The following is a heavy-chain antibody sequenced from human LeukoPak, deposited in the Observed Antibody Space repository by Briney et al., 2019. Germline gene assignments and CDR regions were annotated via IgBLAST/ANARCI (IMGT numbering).Heavy chain of an antibody. Sequence: HEASVKVSCKASGYTFTSYYMHWVRQAPGQGLEWMGLINPSGGSTSYAQKFQGRVTMTRDTSTSTVYMELNSLRAEDTAVYYCARMLVAATRSWFDPWGQGTLVTVSS. CDR2: INPSGGST. J-gene: IGHJ5*02. D-gene: IGHD2-15*01. CDR3: ARMLVAATRSWFDP. CDR1: GYTFTSYY. V-gene: IGHV1-46*01.